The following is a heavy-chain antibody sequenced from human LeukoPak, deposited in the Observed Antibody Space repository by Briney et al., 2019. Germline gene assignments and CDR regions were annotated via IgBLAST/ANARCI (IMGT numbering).Heavy chain of an antibody. CDR1: GGSISNYY. CDR3: ARDRGYYDSSGYFLDY. V-gene: IGHV4-59*12. D-gene: IGHD3-22*01. Sequence: SETLSLTCTVSGGSISNYYWMWIRQPPGKGLEWIGHTSYSGSTSFNPSLKSRVTISVDTSKNQFSLKLSSVTAADTAVYYCARDRGYYDSSGYFLDYWGQGTLVTVSS. J-gene: IGHJ4*02. CDR2: TSYSGST.